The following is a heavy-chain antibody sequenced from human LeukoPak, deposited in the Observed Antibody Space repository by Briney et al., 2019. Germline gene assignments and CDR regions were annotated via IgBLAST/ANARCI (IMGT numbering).Heavy chain of an antibody. Sequence: SETLSLTCTVSGYSTSSGYYWGWIRQPPGKGLEWIGSIYHSGSTYYNPSLKSRVTISVDTSKNQFSLKLSSVTAADTAVYYCARAYGDYGLNYWGQGTLVTVSS. CDR2: IYHSGST. V-gene: IGHV4-38-2*02. D-gene: IGHD4-17*01. CDR1: GYSTSSGYY. CDR3: ARAYGDYGLNY. J-gene: IGHJ4*02.